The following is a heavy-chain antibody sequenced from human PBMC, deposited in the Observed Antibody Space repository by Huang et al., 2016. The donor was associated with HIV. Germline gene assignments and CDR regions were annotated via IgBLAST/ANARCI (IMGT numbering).Heavy chain of an antibody. CDR2: ISDSSGVV. D-gene: IGHD3-9*01. V-gene: IGHV3-48*01. CDR3: AKDKDWYVKLDY. J-gene: IGHJ4*02. Sequence: EVQLVESGGGLVQPGGSLRLSCAASGFTFSSFGMNWVRQAPGKGLGWVSYISDSSGVVHYADSVKGRFTISRDNVKKSLYLQMNSLRVEDTAVYYCAKDKDWYVKLDYWGQGILVTVSS. CDR1: GFTFSSFG.